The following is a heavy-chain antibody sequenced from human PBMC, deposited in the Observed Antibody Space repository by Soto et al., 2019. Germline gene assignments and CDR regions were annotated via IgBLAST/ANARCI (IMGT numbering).Heavy chain of an antibody. J-gene: IGHJ2*01. CDR1: GFSLSTSGVG. V-gene: IGHV2-5*02. Sequence: QITLKESGPTLVKPTQTLTLTCTFSGFSLSTSGVGVGWIRQPPGKALEWLAFIYWDDDKRYSPSLKSRLTITKDTSKNQVVLTMTNMDPVDTATYYYAHLLRDGYPYCYFDLWGRGTLVTVSS. D-gene: IGHD5-12*01. CDR2: IYWDDDK. CDR3: AHLLRDGYPYCYFDL.